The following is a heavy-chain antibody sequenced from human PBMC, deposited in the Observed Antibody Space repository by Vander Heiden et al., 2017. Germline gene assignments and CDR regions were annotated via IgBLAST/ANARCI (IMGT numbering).Heavy chain of an antibody. V-gene: IGHV1-69*01. CDR1: GVTFSSYA. D-gene: IGHD4-17*01. CDR2: IIPLFGTA. CDR3: ARGAVTTDDAFDI. J-gene: IGHJ3*02. Sequence: QVQLVQSGAEVTKPGASVTLSCKASGVTFSSYAISWVGQAPGQGLEWMGAIIPLFGTANDAHKVQGRVTITEDESTSTTYMEMSRLSSADAAVYYGARGAVTTDDAFDIWGQGTMVTVSS.